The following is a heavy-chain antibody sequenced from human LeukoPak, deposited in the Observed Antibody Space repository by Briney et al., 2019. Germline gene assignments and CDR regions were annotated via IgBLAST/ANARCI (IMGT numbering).Heavy chain of an antibody. J-gene: IGHJ4*02. CDR3: ARENLVEMATIGEIDY. CDR1: GYTFTSYA. Sequence: ASVKVSCKASGYTFTSYAMNWVRQAPGQGLEWMGWISTYTGNPTYAQGFTGRFAFSLDTSVSTAYLQISSLKAEDTAVYYCARENLVEMATIGEIDYWGQGTLVTVSS. V-gene: IGHV7-4-1*02. D-gene: IGHD5-24*01. CDR2: ISTYTGNP.